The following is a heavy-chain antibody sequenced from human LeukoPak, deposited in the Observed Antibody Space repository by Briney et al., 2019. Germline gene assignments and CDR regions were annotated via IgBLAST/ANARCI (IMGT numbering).Heavy chain of an antibody. V-gene: IGHV4-59*01. CDR2: IYYSGST. J-gene: IGHJ6*03. CDR3: ARGQSGYDSYYYYYMDV. Sequence: PSETLSLTCTVSGGSISSYYWSWIRHPPGKGLELIGYIYYSGSTNYNPSLKSRVTISVDTSKNQFSLKLSSVTAADTAVYYCARGQSGYDSYYYYYMDVWGKGTTVTVSS. CDR1: GGSISSYY. D-gene: IGHD5-12*01.